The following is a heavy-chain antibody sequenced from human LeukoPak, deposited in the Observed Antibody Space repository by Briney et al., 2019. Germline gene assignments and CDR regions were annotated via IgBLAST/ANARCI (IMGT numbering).Heavy chain of an antibody. D-gene: IGHD1-26*01. J-gene: IGHJ4*02. CDR3: ASRSGRQWLPYFDY. V-gene: IGHV3-49*04. Sequence: GGSLRLSCAASGFTFSHAWMTWVRQAPGKGLEWVGFIRSKAYGGTTEYAASVKGRFTISRDDSKSIAYLQMNSLKTEDTAVYHCASRSGRQWLPYFDYWGQGTLVTVSS. CDR1: GFTFSHAW. CDR2: IRSKAYGGTT.